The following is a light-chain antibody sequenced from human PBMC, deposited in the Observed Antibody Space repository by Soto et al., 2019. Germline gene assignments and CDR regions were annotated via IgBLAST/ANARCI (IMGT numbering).Light chain of an antibody. CDR3: CSYAGSSTLG. CDR2: EGS. Sequence: QSALTQPASVSGSPGPSITISCTGTSSDVGSYNLVSWYQQHPGKAPKLMIYEGSKRPSRVSNRFSGSKSGYTASLTISGLQAEDEADDYCCSYAGSSTLGFGGGTKLTVL. J-gene: IGLJ2*01. CDR1: SSDVGSYNL. V-gene: IGLV2-23*01.